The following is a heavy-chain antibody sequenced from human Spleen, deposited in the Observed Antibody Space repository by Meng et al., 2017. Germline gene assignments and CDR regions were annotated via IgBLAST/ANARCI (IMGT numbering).Heavy chain of an antibody. D-gene: IGHD7-27*01. Sequence: QGQLVQSGAEVTKPGASVKVLCKASGYTFTGYYLHWVRQAPGQGLEWMGRINPNSGGTNYAQKFQGRVTMTRDTSISTAYMELSRLRSDDTAVYYCARVSGDYYFDYWGQGTLVTVSS. CDR1: GYTFTGYY. V-gene: IGHV1-2*06. J-gene: IGHJ4*02. CDR3: ARVSGDYYFDY. CDR2: INPNSGGT.